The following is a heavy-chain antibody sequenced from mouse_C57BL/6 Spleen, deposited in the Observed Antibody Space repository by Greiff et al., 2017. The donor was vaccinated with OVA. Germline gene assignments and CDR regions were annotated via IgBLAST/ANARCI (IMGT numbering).Heavy chain of an antibody. CDR2: ILPGSGST. J-gene: IGHJ4*01. CDR3: ARAPPPYYYGSSYVYAMDY. D-gene: IGHD1-1*01. CDR1: GYTFTGYW. Sequence: LVESGAELMKPGASVKLSCKATGYTFTGYWIEWVKQRPGHGLEWIGEILPGSGSTNYNEKFKGKATFTADTSSNTAYMQLSSLTTEDSAIYYCARAPPPYYYGSSYVYAMDYWGQGTSVTVSS. V-gene: IGHV1-9*01.